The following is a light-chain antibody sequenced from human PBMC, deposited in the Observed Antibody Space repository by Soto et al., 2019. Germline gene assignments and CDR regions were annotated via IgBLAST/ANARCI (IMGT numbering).Light chain of an antibody. CDR1: EGISNF. CDR2: TAS. CDR3: QQLHTYPYT. Sequence: HLTQSPSFLSASVGDRVTITCRASEGISNFLAWYQQKPGKAPELLIYTASTLRSGVPSRFSGSGSGTEFTLTISSLQPEDFATFYCQQLHTYPYTFGQGTRLDI. V-gene: IGKV1-9*01. J-gene: IGKJ2*01.